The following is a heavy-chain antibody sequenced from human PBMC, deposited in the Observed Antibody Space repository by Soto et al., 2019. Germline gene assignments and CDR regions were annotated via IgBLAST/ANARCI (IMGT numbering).Heavy chain of an antibody. J-gene: IGHJ4*02. V-gene: IGHV3-74*01. CDR1: GFTFSSYW. D-gene: IGHD3-16*01. CDR2: IRSDGSAT. CDR3: AKDLSWGQSDY. Sequence: EVELVESGGGRVQPGGSLRLACAASGFTFSSYWMHWFRQDPGKGLVWVSSIRSDGSATQYEDSVKGRFTVSRDNAKNTLYLQMNSLRDEDTAVYYCAKDLSWGQSDYWGQGTLVIVSS.